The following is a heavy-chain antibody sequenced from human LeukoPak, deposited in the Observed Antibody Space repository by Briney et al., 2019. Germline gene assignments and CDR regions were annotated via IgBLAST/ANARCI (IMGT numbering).Heavy chain of an antibody. V-gene: IGHV1-8*03. Sequence: ASGKVSCKAYGYTFTSYDINWVRQAAGQGLEWMGWMNTNSGNTGYAQKFQGRVTITRNTSISTAYMELSSLRSEDTAVYYCARGRDSSGWYGYWGQGTLVTVSS. CDR3: ARGRDSSGWYGY. CDR2: MNTNSGNT. D-gene: IGHD6-19*01. CDR1: GYTFTSYD. J-gene: IGHJ4*02.